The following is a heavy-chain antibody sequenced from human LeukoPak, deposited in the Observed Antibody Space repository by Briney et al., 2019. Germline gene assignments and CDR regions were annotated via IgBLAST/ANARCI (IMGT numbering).Heavy chain of an antibody. CDR1: GYTFSTYD. Sequence: GASVKVSCKASGYTFSTYDINWVRQATGQGLEWMGWMNPNSGNTGYAQKFQGRVTMTRNTSISTAYMELRGLRSEDTAVYYCARVRYYGPGIYYRGLAYWGQGSLVTVSS. V-gene: IGHV1-8*01. CDR3: ARVRYYGPGIYYRGLAY. D-gene: IGHD3-10*01. CDR2: MNPNSGNT. J-gene: IGHJ4*02.